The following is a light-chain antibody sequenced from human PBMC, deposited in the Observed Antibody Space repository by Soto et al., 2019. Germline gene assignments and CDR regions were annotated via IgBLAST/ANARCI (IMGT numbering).Light chain of an antibody. V-gene: IGKV2-30*01. CDR2: KVS. Sequence: DVVMTQSPLSLPVTLGQPASISCRSSQSLVYSDGNTYLNWFQQRPGQSPRRLIYKVSNRDSGVPDRFSGSGSGTDFTLKISRVEAEDVGVYYCMQGTHWPTVFGGGTNVEIK. J-gene: IGKJ4*01. CDR1: QSLVYSDGNTY. CDR3: MQGTHWPTV.